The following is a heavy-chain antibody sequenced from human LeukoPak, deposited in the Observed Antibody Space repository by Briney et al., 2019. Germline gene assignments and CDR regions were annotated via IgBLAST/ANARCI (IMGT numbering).Heavy chain of an antibody. Sequence: GASVKVSCKGSGYTFNGYYVHWVRQAPGQGLEWMGWIDSNSGGTKYAQKFQGRVTMTRDTSISTAYMELSRLTSDDTAVYYCARETVPNIEHWGQGTLVTVSS. CDR1: GYTFNGYY. V-gene: IGHV1-2*02. D-gene: IGHD4-17*01. J-gene: IGHJ1*01. CDR2: IDSNSGGT. CDR3: ARETVPNIEH.